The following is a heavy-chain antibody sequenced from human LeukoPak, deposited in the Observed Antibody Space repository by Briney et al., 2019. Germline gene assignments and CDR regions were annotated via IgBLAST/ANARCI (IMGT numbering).Heavy chain of an antibody. CDR3: ARLRPQEYYDSSGYYGESVDY. CDR1: GGSINTPNYY. Sequence: SETLSLTCTVSGGSINTPNYYWSWIRQPPGKGLEWIGEINHSGSTNYNPSLKSRVTISVDTSKNQFSLKLSSVTAADTAVYYCARLRPQEYYDSSGYYGESVDYWGQGTLVTVSS. D-gene: IGHD3-22*01. CDR2: INHSGST. J-gene: IGHJ4*02. V-gene: IGHV4-39*07.